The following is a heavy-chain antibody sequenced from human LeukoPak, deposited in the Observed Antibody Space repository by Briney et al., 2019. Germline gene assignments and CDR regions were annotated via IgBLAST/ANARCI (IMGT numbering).Heavy chain of an antibody. CDR1: GFTFSSYA. CDR2: VSPSGDGT. Sequence: GGSLRLSCAASGFTFSSYAMSWVRQAPGKGLEWVSAVSPSGDGTYYADSVKGRFTISRDNSKNTLYLQMNSLRAEDTAVYYCAKVPPLGYGDYVHFFDYWGQGTLVTVSS. V-gene: IGHV3-23*01. D-gene: IGHD4-17*01. CDR3: AKVPPLGYGDYVHFFDY. J-gene: IGHJ4*02.